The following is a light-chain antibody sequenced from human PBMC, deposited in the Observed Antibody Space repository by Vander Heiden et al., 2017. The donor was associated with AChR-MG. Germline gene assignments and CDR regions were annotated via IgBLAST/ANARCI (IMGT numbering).Light chain of an antibody. CDR2: EGS. V-gene: IGLV2-23*01. CDR1: SSDGGSYNL. J-gene: IGLJ1*01. Sequence: QSALTQPAPVSGSPGPSITISCTGTSSDGGSYNLVSWYQQPPGKAPKLMIYEGSKRPSGVSNRFSCSKSGNTASLTISGLQAEDEAYYYCCSYAGSFYVFGTGTKVTVL. CDR3: CSYAGSFYV.